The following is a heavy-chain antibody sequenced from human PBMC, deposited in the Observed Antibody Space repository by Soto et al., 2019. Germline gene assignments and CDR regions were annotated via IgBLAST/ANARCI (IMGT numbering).Heavy chain of an antibody. D-gene: IGHD2-2*02. CDR2: IIPILGIA. J-gene: IGHJ4*02. Sequence: QVQLVQSGAEVKKPGSSVKVSCKASGGTFSSYTISWVRQAPGQGLEWMGRIIPILGIANYARKFQCRVTITADKSTSTADMELSSLRSEDTAVYYCAMEYCSSTSCYRDYWGQGTLVTVSS. CDR1: GGTFSSYT. CDR3: AMEYCSSTSCYRDY. V-gene: IGHV1-69*02.